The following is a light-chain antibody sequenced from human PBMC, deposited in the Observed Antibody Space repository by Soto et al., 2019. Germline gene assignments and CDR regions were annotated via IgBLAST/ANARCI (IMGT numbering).Light chain of an antibody. J-gene: IGLJ3*02. CDR2: VNTDGSH. Sequence: QSALTQSPSASASLGASVKLTCTLNSGHSNYAIAWHQQQPKKGPRYLMKVNTDGSHNKGDGIPDRFSGSSSGAERYLTISSLQSEDEADYYCQTWDTGIQVFGGGTQLTVL. CDR1: SGHSNYA. CDR3: QTWDTGIQV. V-gene: IGLV4-69*01.